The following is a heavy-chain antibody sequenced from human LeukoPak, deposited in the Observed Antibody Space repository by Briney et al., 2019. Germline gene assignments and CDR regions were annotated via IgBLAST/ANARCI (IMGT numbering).Heavy chain of an antibody. CDR3: ARSVVTYYYYYYYMDV. Sequence: GASVKVSCKTSGYSFTNYNLHWVRQAPGQRLEWMGIIKPSGGDTNYAQKFQGRVTNTADKSTSTAYMELSSLRSEDTAVYYCARSVVTYYYYYYYMDVWGKGTTVTVSS. CDR2: IKPSGGDT. CDR1: GYSFTNYN. J-gene: IGHJ6*03. V-gene: IGHV1-46*01. D-gene: IGHD4-23*01.